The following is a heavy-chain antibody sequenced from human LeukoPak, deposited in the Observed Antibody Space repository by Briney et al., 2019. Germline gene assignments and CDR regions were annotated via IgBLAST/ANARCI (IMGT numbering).Heavy chain of an antibody. CDR3: ARGREFGESFPPDY. J-gene: IGHJ4*02. D-gene: IGHD3-10*01. CDR1: GGSISSYY. Sequence: SETLSLTCTVSGGSISSYYWSWIRQPAGKGLEWIGRIYTSGSTNYNPSLKSRVTMSVDTTKNQFSLKLSSVTAADTAVYYCARGREFGESFPPDYWGQGTLVTVSS. V-gene: IGHV4-4*07. CDR2: IYTSGST.